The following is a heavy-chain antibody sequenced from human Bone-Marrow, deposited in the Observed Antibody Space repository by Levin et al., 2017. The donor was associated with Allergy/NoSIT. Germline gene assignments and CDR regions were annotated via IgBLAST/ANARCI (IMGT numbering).Heavy chain of an antibody. D-gene: IGHD6-6*01. V-gene: IGHV3-7*01. CDR1: GFTFSRHW. Sequence: PGGSLRLSCAASGFTFSRHWMSWVRQAPGKGLEWVAGIREDGSQRHYVGSVRGRFSISRDNAKNSAYLEMNSLRDEDTAVYYCVRDGSSSWEEMLDYWGQGTLVTVSS. J-gene: IGHJ4*02. CDR2: IREDGSQR. CDR3: VRDGSSSWEEMLDY.